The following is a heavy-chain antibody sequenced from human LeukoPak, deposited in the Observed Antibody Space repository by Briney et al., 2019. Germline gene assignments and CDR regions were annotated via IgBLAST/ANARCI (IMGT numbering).Heavy chain of an antibody. Sequence: MSSETLSLTCTVSGGSISSSSYYWGWIRQPPGKGLEWIGSIYYSGSTYYNPSLKSRVTISVDTSKNQFSLKLSSVTAADTAVYYCARSIAAAGSHFDYWGQGTPVTVSS. V-gene: IGHV4-39*01. CDR2: IYYSGST. CDR3: ARSIAAAGSHFDY. CDR1: GGSISSSSYY. J-gene: IGHJ4*02. D-gene: IGHD6-13*01.